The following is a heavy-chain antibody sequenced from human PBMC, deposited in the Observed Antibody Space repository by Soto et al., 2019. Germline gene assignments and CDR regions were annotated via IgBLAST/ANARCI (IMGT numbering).Heavy chain of an antibody. CDR2: VSASGLNT. V-gene: IGHV3-23*01. D-gene: IGHD3-22*01. Sequence: PGGSLRLSCASSGFTFSTYAMAWVRQAPGKGLEWVSGVSASGLNTDYADPVKGRFYISRDNSKNTLYLQMNSLRAEDTAVYYCARAPGSSGYSDYFDYWGQGTLVTVSS. CDR1: GFTFSTYA. CDR3: ARAPGSSGYSDYFDY. J-gene: IGHJ4*02.